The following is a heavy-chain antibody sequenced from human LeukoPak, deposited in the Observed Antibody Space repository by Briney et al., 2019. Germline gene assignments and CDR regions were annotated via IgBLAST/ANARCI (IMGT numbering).Heavy chain of an antibody. CDR3: ARDERPHSSSWYYPFDP. CDR1: GGSISSYY. V-gene: IGHV4-59*01. CDR2: IYYSGST. J-gene: IGHJ5*02. D-gene: IGHD6-13*01. Sequence: SEALSLTCTVSGGSISSYYWSWIRQPPGKGLEWTGYIYYSGSTNYNPSLKSRVTISVDTSKNQFSLKLSSVTAADTAVYYCARDERPHSSSWYYPFDPWGQGTLVTVSS.